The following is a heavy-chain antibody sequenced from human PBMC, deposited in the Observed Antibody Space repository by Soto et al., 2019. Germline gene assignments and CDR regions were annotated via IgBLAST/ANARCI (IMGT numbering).Heavy chain of an antibody. CDR1: GGTFSSYA. J-gene: IGHJ3*02. V-gene: IGHV1-69*06. CDR3: AGGMRRITMIVVVITNDAFDI. Sequence: SVKVSCKASGGTFSSYAISWVRQAPGQGLEWMGGIIPIFGTANYAQKFQGRVTITADKSTSTAYMELSSLRSEDTAVYYCAGGMRRITMIVVVITNDAFDIWGQGAMVTVSS. CDR2: IIPIFGTA. D-gene: IGHD3-22*01.